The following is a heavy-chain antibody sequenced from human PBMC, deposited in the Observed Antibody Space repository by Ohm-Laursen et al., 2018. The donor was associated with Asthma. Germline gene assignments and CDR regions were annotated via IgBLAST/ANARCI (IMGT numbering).Heavy chain of an antibody. Sequence: ASVKVSCKASGYTFTSYDINWVRQATGQGLEWMGWMNPNSGNTGYAQKFQGRVTMTRNTSISTAYMELSSLSSGDTAVYYCARDLAGTRRGGWFDPWGQGTLVTVSS. J-gene: IGHJ5*02. D-gene: IGHD1-7*01. CDR2: MNPNSGNT. CDR3: ARDLAGTRRGGWFDP. V-gene: IGHV1-8*01. CDR1: GYTFTSYD.